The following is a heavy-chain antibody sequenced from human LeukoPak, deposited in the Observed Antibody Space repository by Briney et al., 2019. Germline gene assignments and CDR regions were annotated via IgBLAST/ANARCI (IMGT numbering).Heavy chain of an antibody. CDR1: GYSISSGYD. J-gene: IGHJ4*02. CDR3: ARGKITFGGVIVKTYYFDY. D-gene: IGHD3-16*02. Sequence: SETLSLTCTVSGYSISSGYDWGWIRQPPGKGLEWIGSIYYRRTTYYNPSLKSRVTISVDTSKNQFSLKVSSVTAADTAVYYCARGKITFGGVIVKTYYFDYWGQGTLVTVSS. CDR2: IYYRRTT. V-gene: IGHV4-38-2*02.